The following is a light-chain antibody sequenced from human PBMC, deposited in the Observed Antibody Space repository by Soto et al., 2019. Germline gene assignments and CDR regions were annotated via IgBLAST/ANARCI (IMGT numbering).Light chain of an antibody. CDR3: QQYGRGYT. CDR1: QSVSSSY. J-gene: IGKJ2*01. CDR2: GAS. V-gene: IGKV3-20*01. Sequence: EIVLTQSPDTLSLSPGERATLSCRTSQSVSSSYFAWYQQKPGQAPRLLIFGASSRATGIPDRFSGSGSGTDFTLTISRLEPDDFAVYSCQQYGRGYTFGQGTKLEIK.